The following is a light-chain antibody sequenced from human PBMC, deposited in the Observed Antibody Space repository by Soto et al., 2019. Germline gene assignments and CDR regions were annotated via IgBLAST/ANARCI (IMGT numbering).Light chain of an antibody. CDR3: QQSYSTTWT. CDR2: AAS. J-gene: IGKJ1*01. Sequence: DIQMTQSPSSLSASVGDRVTITCRASQGISTYLNWYQQKPGKAPKLLIYAASSLQSGVPSRFRGSESETDFTLTISSLQPEDFANYSCQQSYSTTWTFGQGTKVEIK. V-gene: IGKV1-39*01. CDR1: QGISTY.